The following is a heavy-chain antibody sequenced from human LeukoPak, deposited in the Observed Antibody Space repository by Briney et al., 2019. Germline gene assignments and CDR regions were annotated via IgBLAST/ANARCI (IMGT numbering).Heavy chain of an antibody. CDR2: ISYDGSNK. J-gene: IGHJ4*02. CDR3: AKDRVARPGNDFDY. V-gene: IGHV3-30*18. D-gene: IGHD1-1*01. CDR1: GFTVSSNY. Sequence: GGSLRLSCAASGFTVSSNYMSWVRQAPGKGLEWVAVISYDGSNKYYADSVKGRFTISRDNSKNTLYLQMNSLRAEDTAVYYCAKDRVARPGNDFDYWGQGTLVTVSS.